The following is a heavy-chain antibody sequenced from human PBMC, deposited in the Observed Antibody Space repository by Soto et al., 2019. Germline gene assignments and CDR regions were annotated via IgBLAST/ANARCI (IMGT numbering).Heavy chain of an antibody. Sequence: ASETLSLTCTVSGGSISSGGYYWSWIRQHPGKGLEWIGYIYYSGSTYYNPSLKSRVTISVDTSKNQFSLKLSSVTAADTAVYYCARAVGDGYNGYDYWGQGTLVTVSS. CDR2: IYYSGST. J-gene: IGHJ4*02. V-gene: IGHV4-31*03. CDR3: ARAVGDGYNGYDY. CDR1: GGSISSGGYY. D-gene: IGHD3-10*01.